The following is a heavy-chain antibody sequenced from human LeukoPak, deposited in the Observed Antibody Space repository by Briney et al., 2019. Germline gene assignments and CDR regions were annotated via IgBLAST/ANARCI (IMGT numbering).Heavy chain of an antibody. CDR3: ARDLSSRTWSGYGY. D-gene: IGHD3-3*01. J-gene: IGHJ4*02. Sequence: SVKVSCKASGGTFSSYAISWVRQAPGQGLEWMGGIIPIFGTANYAQKFQGRVTITADESTSTAYMELSSLRSEDTAVYYCARDLSSRTWSGYGYWGQGTLVTVSS. CDR2: IIPIFGTA. V-gene: IGHV1-69*13. CDR1: GGTFSSYA.